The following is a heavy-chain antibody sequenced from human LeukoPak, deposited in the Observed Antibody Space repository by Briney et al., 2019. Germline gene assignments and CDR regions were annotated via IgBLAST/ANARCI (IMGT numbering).Heavy chain of an antibody. D-gene: IGHD6-13*01. CDR3: ARGIGAAGSGVGAFDI. CDR1: GYTFTGYY. CDR2: ISAYNGNT. Sequence: GASVKVSCQASGYTFTGYYMQWVGQAPGQGLEWMGWISAYNGNTDYAQKLQGRVTMTTDTSTSTAYMELRSLRSDDTAVYYCARGIGAAGSGVGAFDIWGQGTMVAVSS. J-gene: IGHJ3*02. V-gene: IGHV1-18*04.